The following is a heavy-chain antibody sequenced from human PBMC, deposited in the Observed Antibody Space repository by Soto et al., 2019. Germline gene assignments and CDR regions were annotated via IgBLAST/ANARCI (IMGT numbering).Heavy chain of an antibody. D-gene: IGHD3-3*01. CDR2: VYHTGRT. Sequence: TSSETLSLTRTVSGGSFNSGSYSWSWIRQPPGKGLEWIGYVYHTGRTSYNPSLKSRVSIPMDTSKNQFSLNLDSVTAADTAVYFCARDFAYFDSWGQGTLVTVSS. J-gene: IGHJ4*02. CDR1: GGSFNSGSYS. CDR3: ARDFAYFDS. V-gene: IGHV4-61*01.